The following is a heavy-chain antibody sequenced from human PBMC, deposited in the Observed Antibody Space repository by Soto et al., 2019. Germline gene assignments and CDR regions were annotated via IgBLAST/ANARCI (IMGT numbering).Heavy chain of an antibody. J-gene: IGHJ4*02. D-gene: IGHD3-10*01. CDR3: ARDQGYYYGPDAYFDY. CDR1: GGTFSSYA. V-gene: IGHV1-69*01. CDR2: IIPIFGTA. Sequence: QVQLVQSGAEVKKPGSLVKVSCKASGGTFSSYAISWVRQAPGQGLEWMGGIIPIFGTANYAQKFQGRVTITADESTSTAYMELSSLRSEDTAVYYCARDQGYYYGPDAYFDYWGQGTLVTVSS.